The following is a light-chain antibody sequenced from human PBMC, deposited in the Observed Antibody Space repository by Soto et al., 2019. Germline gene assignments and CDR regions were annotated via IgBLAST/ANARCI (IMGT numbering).Light chain of an antibody. CDR1: SSNIGAGYD. J-gene: IGLJ1*01. V-gene: IGLV1-40*01. Sequence: QSVLTQPPSVSGAPGQRVTISCTGSSSNIGAGYDVHWYQQLQGTAPKLLIYGNSNRPSGVPDRSAGSKSCTSAALPITGLQAEEEADYYCQSCDSSLSGSGVFGTGTKVTVL. CDR3: QSCDSSLSGSGV. CDR2: GNS.